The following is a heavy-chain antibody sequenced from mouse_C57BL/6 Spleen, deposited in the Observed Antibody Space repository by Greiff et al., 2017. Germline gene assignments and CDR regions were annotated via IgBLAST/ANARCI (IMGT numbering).Heavy chain of an antibody. V-gene: IGHV14-2*01. CDR2: IDPEDGGT. D-gene: IGHD1-1*01. Sequence: EVQLQQSGAELVKPGASVKLSCTASGFTFNDYYMHWVQQRPEQGLEWIGRIDPEDGGTKYAQKFQGKATITADTSSNTAYLQLSSLTSEDTAVYYCARIEFFYYCGSSCEYFDVWGTGTTVTVSA. CDR3: ARIEFFYYCGSSCEYFDV. CDR1: GFTFNDYY. J-gene: IGHJ1*03.